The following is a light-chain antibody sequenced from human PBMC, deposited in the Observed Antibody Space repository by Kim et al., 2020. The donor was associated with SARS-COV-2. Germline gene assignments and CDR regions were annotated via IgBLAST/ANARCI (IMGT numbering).Light chain of an antibody. Sequence: ALGQTVKIKCQGDSLRSYYASWYQQKPGQAPILVIYGRNNRPSGIPDRFSGSSSVNTASLTITGAPAEDEADYYCNSRDSTGKRWVFGTGTKVTVL. CDR3: NSRDSTGKRWV. CDR1: SLRSYY. J-gene: IGLJ1*01. CDR2: GRN. V-gene: IGLV3-19*01.